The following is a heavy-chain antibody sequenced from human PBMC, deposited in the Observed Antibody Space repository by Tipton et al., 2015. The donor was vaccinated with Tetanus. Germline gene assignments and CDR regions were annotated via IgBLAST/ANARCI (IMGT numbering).Heavy chain of an antibody. V-gene: IGHV3-9*01. D-gene: IGHD3-22*01. CDR3: ARTLGRYYYDSSGYFEDFNWFDP. CDR2: ITWTSGSI. J-gene: IGHJ5*02. CDR1: GFTFDDYA. Sequence: SLRLSCAASGFTFDDYAMHWVRQAPGKGLEWVSGITWTSGSIRYADSVKGRFTISRDNAKNSLYLQMNSLRAEDTAVYYCARTLGRYYYDSSGYFEDFNWFDPWGQGTLVTVSS.